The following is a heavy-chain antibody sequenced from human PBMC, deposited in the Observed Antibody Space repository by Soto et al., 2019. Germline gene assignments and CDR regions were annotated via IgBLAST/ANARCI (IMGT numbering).Heavy chain of an antibody. CDR1: GFTIRNYA. V-gene: IGHV3-30*18. CDR3: AKDLVVVVPANITYSYGMDV. CDR2: ISYDGSNK. Sequence: QVQLVESGGGVVQPGRSLRLSCAASGFTIRNYAIHWVRQAPGKGLEWVAVISYDGSNKCHADPVKGRFTISRDNSKNTLYLQMNSLRVEDTAVYYCAKDLVVVVPANITYSYGMDVWGQGTTVTVSS. J-gene: IGHJ6*02. D-gene: IGHD2-2*01.